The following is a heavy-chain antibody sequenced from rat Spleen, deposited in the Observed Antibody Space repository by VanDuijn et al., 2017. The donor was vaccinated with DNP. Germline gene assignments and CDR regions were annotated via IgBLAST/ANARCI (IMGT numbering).Heavy chain of an antibody. D-gene: IGHD2-2*01. CDR2: INKDSSTI. J-gene: IGHJ2*01. CDR1: GFNFNDYW. V-gene: IGHV4-2*01. CDR3: VREDKGVDA. Sequence: EVKLVESGGGLVQPGKSLKLSCAASGFNFNDYWMGWVRQTPGKGLEWIGEINKDSSTIKYTPSLKDKFTVSRDNAQNTLYLQMNKLGSEDTAIYYCVREDKGVDAWGQGVMVTVSS.